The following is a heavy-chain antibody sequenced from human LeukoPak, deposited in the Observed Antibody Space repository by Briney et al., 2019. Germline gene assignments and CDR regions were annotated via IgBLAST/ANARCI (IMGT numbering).Heavy chain of an antibody. CDR1: GFTFSSYG. J-gene: IGHJ4*02. D-gene: IGHD3-16*01. CDR3: ARDGGIGFPFDF. CDR2: ISYDGSNK. V-gene: IGHV3-30*03. Sequence: GGSLRLSCAASGFTFSSYGMHWVRQAPGKGLEWVAVISYDGSNKYYADSVKGRFTISRDNSKNTLYLQMNSLRVEDTAVYYCARDGGIGFPFDFWGQGTLVTVSS.